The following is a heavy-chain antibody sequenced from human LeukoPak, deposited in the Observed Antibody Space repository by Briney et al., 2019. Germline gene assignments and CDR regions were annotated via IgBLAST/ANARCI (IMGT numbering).Heavy chain of an antibody. V-gene: IGHV3-7*01. CDR3: AKEGPGLGWGLEEYYFDY. CDR1: GFTFSSYW. CDR2: IKQDGSEK. J-gene: IGHJ4*02. D-gene: IGHD3/OR15-3a*01. Sequence: GGSLRLSCAASGFTFSSYWMSWVRQAPGKGLEWVANIKQDGSEKYYVDSVKGRFTISRDNAKNSLYLQMNSLRAEDTAVYYCAKEGPGLGWGLEEYYFDYWGQGTLVTVSS.